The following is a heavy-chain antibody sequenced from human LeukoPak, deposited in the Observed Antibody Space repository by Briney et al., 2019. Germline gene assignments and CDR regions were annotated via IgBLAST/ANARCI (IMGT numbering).Heavy chain of an antibody. CDR2: INHSGST. CDR3: ARIRYCSGGSCS. CDR1: GGSFSGYY. J-gene: IGHJ5*02. D-gene: IGHD2-15*01. Sequence: PSETLSLTCAVYGGSFSGYYWSWIRQPPGKGLEWIGEINHSGSTNYNPSLKSRVTISVYTSKNQFSLKLSSVTAADTAVYYCARIRYCSGGSCSWGQGTLVTVSS. V-gene: IGHV4-34*01.